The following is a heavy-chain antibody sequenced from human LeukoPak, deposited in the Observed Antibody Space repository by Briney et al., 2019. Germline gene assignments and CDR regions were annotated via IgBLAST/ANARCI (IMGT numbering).Heavy chain of an antibody. CDR3: ARAGGRDFHFDS. CDR1: GGSFSGYY. Sequence: ASETLSLTCAVSGGSFSGYYWSWIRQPPEKGLEWIGEINHSGSTNYNPSLKSRVTISVDTSKNQFSLKLSSVTAADTAFYYCARAGGRDFHFDSWGQGTLVTVSS. D-gene: IGHD5-12*01. V-gene: IGHV4-34*01. J-gene: IGHJ4*02. CDR2: INHSGST.